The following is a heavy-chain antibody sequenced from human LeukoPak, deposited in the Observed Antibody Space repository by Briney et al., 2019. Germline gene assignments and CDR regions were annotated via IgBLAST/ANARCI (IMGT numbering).Heavy chain of an antibody. D-gene: IGHD4-17*01. V-gene: IGHV3-23*01. CDR1: GFTFSSYA. CDR3: AKVIHDYGDYPTLADY. CDR2: ISGSGGST. J-gene: IGHJ4*02. Sequence: TGGSLRLSCAASGFTFSSYAMSWVRQAPGKGLEWVSAISGSGGSTYYADSVKGRFTISRDNSKNTLYLQMNSLRAEDTAVYYCAKVIHDYGDYPTLADYWGQGTLVTVSS.